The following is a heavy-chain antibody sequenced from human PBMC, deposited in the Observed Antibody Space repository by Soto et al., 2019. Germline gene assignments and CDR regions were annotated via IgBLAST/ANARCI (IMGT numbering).Heavy chain of an antibody. Sequence: GGSLRLSCAASGFTFSCSVVHWVRQASGKGLEWVGRIRSKPNNYATAYAASVKGRFTISRDDSKNTAHLLMNSLRDEDTAVYYCARDRLTSKYNWFDPWGQGTLVTVSS. J-gene: IGHJ5*02. CDR2: IRSKPNNYAT. CDR1: GFTFSCSV. D-gene: IGHD3-16*02. V-gene: IGHV3-73*01. CDR3: ARDRLTSKYNWFDP.